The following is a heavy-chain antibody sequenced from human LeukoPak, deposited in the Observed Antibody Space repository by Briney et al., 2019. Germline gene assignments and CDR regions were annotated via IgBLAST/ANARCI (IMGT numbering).Heavy chain of an antibody. Sequence: ASVKVSCKASGYTFTGYYMHWVRQAPGQGLEWMGWINPNSGGTNYAQKFQGRVTMTRDTSISTAYMELSGLRSDDTAVYYCARDRYSSSPPFDYWGQGTLVTVSS. J-gene: IGHJ4*02. CDR1: GYTFTGYY. D-gene: IGHD6-6*01. V-gene: IGHV1-2*02. CDR2: INPNSGGT. CDR3: ARDRYSSSPPFDY.